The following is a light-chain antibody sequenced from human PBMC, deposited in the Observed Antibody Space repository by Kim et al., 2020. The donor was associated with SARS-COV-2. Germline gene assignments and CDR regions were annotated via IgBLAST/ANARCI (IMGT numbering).Light chain of an antibody. V-gene: IGKV1-5*03. CDR2: KAS. CDR1: QSISNW. Sequence: ASVGDRVTITCRASQSISNWLAWYQQKAGQAPKLLIYKASVLEIGVPSRFSGSESGTEFTLTITSLQPDDFATYYCQQYDSYPLTFGGGTKVDIK. CDR3: QQYDSYPLT. J-gene: IGKJ4*01.